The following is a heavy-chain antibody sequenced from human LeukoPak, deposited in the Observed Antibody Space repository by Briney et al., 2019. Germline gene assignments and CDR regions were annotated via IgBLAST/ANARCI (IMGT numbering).Heavy chain of an antibody. Sequence: GGSLRLSCAASGFTFSSYGMHWVRQAPGKGLEWVAVIWYDGSNKYYADSVKGRFTISRDNSKNTLYLQMNSLRAEDTAVYYCARDGYCSGGSCYRYYYYGMDVWGQGTTVTVSS. CDR1: GFTFSSYG. J-gene: IGHJ6*02. D-gene: IGHD2-15*01. V-gene: IGHV3-33*01. CDR3: ARDGYCSGGSCYRYYYYGMDV. CDR2: IWYDGSNK.